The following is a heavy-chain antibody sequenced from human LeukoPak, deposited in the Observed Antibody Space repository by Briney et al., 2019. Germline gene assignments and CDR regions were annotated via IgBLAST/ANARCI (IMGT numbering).Heavy chain of an antibody. D-gene: IGHD5-18*01. CDR3: AKDGRWIQLLFDY. CDR1: GFTVSSYA. Sequence: GGSLRLSCAASGFTVSSYAMSWVRQAPGKGLEGVSGISGGGGSTYYADSVKGRFTISRDNSKNTLYLQVDSLRAEDTAVYYCAKDGRWIQLLFDYWGQGTLVTVS. CDR2: ISGGGGST. J-gene: IGHJ4*02. V-gene: IGHV3-23*01.